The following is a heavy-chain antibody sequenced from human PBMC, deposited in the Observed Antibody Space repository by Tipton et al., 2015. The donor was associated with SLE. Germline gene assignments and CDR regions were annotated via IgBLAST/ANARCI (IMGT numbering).Heavy chain of an antibody. V-gene: IGHV4-31*03. CDR1: GGSISSSSYY. CDR3: ARAPSGFGLHFDY. Sequence: TLSLTCTVSGGSISSSSYYWGWIRQPPGKGLEWIGYIYYSGSTYYNPSLKSRVTISVDTSKNQFSLKLSSVTAADTAVYYCARAPSGFGLHFDYWGQGTLVTVSS. D-gene: IGHD3-10*01. J-gene: IGHJ4*02. CDR2: IYYSGST.